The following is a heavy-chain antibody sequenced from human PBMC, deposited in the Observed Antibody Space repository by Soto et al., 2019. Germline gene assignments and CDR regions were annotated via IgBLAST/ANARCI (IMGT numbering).Heavy chain of an antibody. CDR2: ISAYNGNT. CDR1: GYTFTSYG. Sequence: ASVKVSCKASGYTFTSYGISWVRQAPGQGLEWMGWISAYNGNTNYAQKLQGRVTMITDTSTSTAYMELRSLRSDDTAVYYCARVCGSGLHLTYYYGMDVWGQGTTVTVSS. CDR3: ARVCGSGLHLTYYYGMDV. J-gene: IGHJ6*02. V-gene: IGHV1-18*01. D-gene: IGHD3-10*01.